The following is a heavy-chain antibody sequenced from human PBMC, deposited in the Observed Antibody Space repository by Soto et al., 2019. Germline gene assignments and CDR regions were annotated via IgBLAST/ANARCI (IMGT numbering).Heavy chain of an antibody. V-gene: IGHV4-34*01. J-gene: IGHJ6*03. CDR1: GGSFSGYY. CDR2: INHSGST. CDR3: ASISRSGYNYYYHYFMDF. Sequence: SETLSLTCAVYGGSFSGYYWSWIRQPPGKGLEWIGEINHSGSTNYNPSLKSRVTISVDTSKNQFSLKLSSVTAADTAVYYCASISRSGYNYYYHYFMDFRGKGSTVTVSS. D-gene: IGHD3-3*01.